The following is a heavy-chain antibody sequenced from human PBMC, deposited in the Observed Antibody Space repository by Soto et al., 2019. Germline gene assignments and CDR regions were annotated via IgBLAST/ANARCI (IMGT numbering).Heavy chain of an antibody. Sequence: PGGSLRLSCTVSGISFGDYGLSWFRQAPGKGLEWIGFIRSKAYDGTAEYAASVKGRFTISRDDSNSIAYLQMSSLKTEDTAVYYCSGENYYDFWSGFYGTLFDYWGQGTLVTVSS. CDR3: SGENYYDFWSGFYGTLFDY. CDR1: GISFGDYG. J-gene: IGHJ4*02. D-gene: IGHD3-3*01. V-gene: IGHV3-49*03. CDR2: IRSKAYDGTA.